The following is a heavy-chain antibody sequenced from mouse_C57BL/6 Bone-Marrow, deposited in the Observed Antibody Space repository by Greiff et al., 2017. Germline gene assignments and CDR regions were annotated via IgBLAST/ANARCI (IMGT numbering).Heavy chain of an antibody. J-gene: IGHJ4*01. V-gene: IGHV1-75*01. Sequence: QVQLQQSGPELVKPGASVKISCKASGDTFTDYYINWVKQRPGQGLEWIGWIFPGSGSTYYNEKFKGKATLTVDKSSSTAYMLLSSLTSEDSAVYFCARYPYGNYVDYYAMDYWGQGTSVTVSS. CDR2: IFPGSGST. D-gene: IGHD2-1*01. CDR1: GDTFTDYY. CDR3: ARYPYGNYVDYYAMDY.